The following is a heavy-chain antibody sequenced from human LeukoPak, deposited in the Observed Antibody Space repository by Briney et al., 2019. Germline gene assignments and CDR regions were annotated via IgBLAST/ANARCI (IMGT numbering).Heavy chain of an antibody. J-gene: IGHJ4*02. CDR1: GGSISSSSYY. Sequence: SETLSLTCTVSGGSISSSSYYWGWIRQPPGKGLEWIGSIYYSGSTHYNPSLKSRVTLSVDTSKNQFSLKLSSVTAADTAVYYCAGLYYDFWSGYTDYWGQGTLVTVSS. CDR2: IYYSGST. D-gene: IGHD3-3*01. CDR3: AGLYYDFWSGYTDY. V-gene: IGHV4-39*01.